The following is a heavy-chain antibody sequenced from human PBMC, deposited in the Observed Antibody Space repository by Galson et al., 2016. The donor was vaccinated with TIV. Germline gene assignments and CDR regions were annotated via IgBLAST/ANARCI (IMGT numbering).Heavy chain of an antibody. D-gene: IGHD4-17*01. V-gene: IGHV4-38-2*02. CDR2: IYHTGST. J-gene: IGHJ6*02. CDR1: GYSISSGYY. Sequence: LSLTCTVSGYSISSGYYWGWIRQPPGKGLEWIGNIYHTGSTYSNPSLRSRLTMSVDTSKNQFSLILSSVTAADTAVYYCEREGRTVTMHHYFGMDVWGQGTTVIVSS. CDR3: EREGRTVTMHHYFGMDV.